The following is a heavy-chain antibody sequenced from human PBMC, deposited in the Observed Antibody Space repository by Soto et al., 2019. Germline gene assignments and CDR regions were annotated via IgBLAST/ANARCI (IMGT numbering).Heavy chain of an antibody. Sequence: GGSMRLSCAASGFTFSSYAMSWVRKATGKGLEWVSAISGSGGSTYYADSVKGRFTISRDNAKNSLYLQMNSLRAEDTAVYYCARDVRLERRLDWFDPWGQGTLVTVSS. J-gene: IGHJ5*02. CDR1: GFTFSSYA. CDR2: ISGSGGST. CDR3: ARDVRLERRLDWFDP. D-gene: IGHD1-1*01. V-gene: IGHV3-23*01.